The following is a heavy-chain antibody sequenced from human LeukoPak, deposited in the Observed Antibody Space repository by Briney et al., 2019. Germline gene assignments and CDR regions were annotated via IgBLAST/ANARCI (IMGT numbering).Heavy chain of an antibody. V-gene: IGHV3-9*01. CDR3: AKDRGYSSGWHDNWFDP. Sequence: GRSLRLSCAASGFTFDDYAMHWVRQAPGKGLEWVSGISWNSGSIGYADSVKGRFTISRDNAKNSLYLQMNSLRAEDTALYYCAKDRGYSSGWHDNWFDPWGQGTLVTVSS. CDR1: GFTFDDYA. J-gene: IGHJ5*02. CDR2: ISWNSGSI. D-gene: IGHD6-19*01.